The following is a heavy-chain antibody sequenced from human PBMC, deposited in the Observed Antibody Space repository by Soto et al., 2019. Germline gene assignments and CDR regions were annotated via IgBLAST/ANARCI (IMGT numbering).Heavy chain of an antibody. J-gene: IGHJ6*02. CDR1: GFSLSTNGVG. CDR3: AYSKRLGGGSYIDTGLDV. CDR2: IYWDADK. D-gene: IGHD3-16*01. Sequence: QITLKESGPTVVKPTQTLTLTCTFSGFSLSTNGVGVSWISQPPGKALEWLALIYWDADKRYSTPLKSRLTIARNTSKNQVLLIMTNMDPVDAGTYFCAYSKRLGGGSYIDTGLDVWGQVTTVTVSS. V-gene: IGHV2-5*02.